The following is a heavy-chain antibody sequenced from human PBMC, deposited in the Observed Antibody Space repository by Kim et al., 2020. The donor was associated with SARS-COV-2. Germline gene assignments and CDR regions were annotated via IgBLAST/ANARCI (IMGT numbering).Heavy chain of an antibody. CDR1: GGSISSSSYY. CDR3: ARQRITYYGSGSYYNPYNWFDP. CDR2: IYYSGST. V-gene: IGHV4-39*01. D-gene: IGHD3-10*01. J-gene: IGHJ5*02. Sequence: SETLSLTCTVSGGSISSSSYYWGWIRQPPGKGLEWIGSIYYSGSTYYNPSLKSRVTISVDTSKNQFSLKLSSVTAADTAVYYCARQRITYYGSGSYYNPYNWFDPWGQGTLVTVSS.